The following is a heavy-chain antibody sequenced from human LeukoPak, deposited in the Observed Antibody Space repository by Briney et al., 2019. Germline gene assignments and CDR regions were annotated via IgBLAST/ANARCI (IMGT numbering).Heavy chain of an antibody. CDR2: ISGSGGST. V-gene: IGHV3-23*01. CDR1: GFTFSSYA. Sequence: GGSLRLSCAASGFTFSSYAMSWVRQAPGKGLEWVSAISGSGGSTYHADSVKGRFTISRDNSKNTLYLQMNSLRAEDTAVYYCAKVVVAAGRVDYWGQGTLVTVSS. CDR3: AKVVVAAGRVDY. D-gene: IGHD2-15*01. J-gene: IGHJ4*02.